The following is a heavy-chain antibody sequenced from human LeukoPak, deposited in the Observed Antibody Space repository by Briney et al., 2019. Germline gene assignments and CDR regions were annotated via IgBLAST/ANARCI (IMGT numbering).Heavy chain of an antibody. CDR2: IWYDGSNK. J-gene: IGHJ4*02. CDR3: ARSKRGYSGYDPPTESDY. Sequence: PGGSLRLSCAASGFTFSSYGMHWVRQAPGKGLEWVAVIWYDGSNKYYADSVKGRFTISRDNSKNTLYLQMNSLRAEDTVVYYCARSKRGYSGYDPPTESDYWGQGTLVTVSS. D-gene: IGHD5-12*01. CDR1: GFTFSSYG. V-gene: IGHV3-33*01.